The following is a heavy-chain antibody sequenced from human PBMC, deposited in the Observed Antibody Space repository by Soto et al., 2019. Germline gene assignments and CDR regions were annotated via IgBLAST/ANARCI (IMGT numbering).Heavy chain of an antibody. CDR2: FDPEDGET. V-gene: IGHV1-24*01. CDR3: ATVARQLWYYGMHV. Sequence: ASVKVSCKVSGYTLTDLSMHWVRQAPGKGLEWMGGFDPEDGETIYAQKFQGRVTLTEDTSADTTYMELGSLTSEDTAVYYCATVARQLWYYGMHVWGQGTTVTVSS. J-gene: IGHJ6*02. D-gene: IGHD5-18*01. CDR1: GYTLTDLS.